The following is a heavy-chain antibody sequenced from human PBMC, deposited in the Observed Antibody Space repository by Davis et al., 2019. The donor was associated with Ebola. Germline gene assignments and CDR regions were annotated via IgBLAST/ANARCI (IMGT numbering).Heavy chain of an antibody. V-gene: IGHV3-21*01. CDR2: ISSSSSYI. Sequence: GKSLKISCAASGFTFSSYSMNWVRQAPGKGLEWVSSISSSSSYIYYADSVKGRFTISRDNSKNTLYLQMNSLRAEDTAVYYCARDYGIAVAGTGFWFDPWGQGTLVTVSS. J-gene: IGHJ5*02. D-gene: IGHD6-19*01. CDR1: GFTFSSYS. CDR3: ARDYGIAVAGTGFWFDP.